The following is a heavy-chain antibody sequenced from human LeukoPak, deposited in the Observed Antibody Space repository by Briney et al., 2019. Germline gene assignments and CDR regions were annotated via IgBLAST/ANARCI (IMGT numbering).Heavy chain of an antibody. V-gene: IGHV4-59*08. CDR3: ARQSYYYDSSGYYLYYFDY. Sequence: SETLSLTCTVSGGSISSYYWSWIRQPPGKGLEWIGYIYYSGSTNYNPSLKSRVTISVDTSKNQFSLKLSSATAADTAVYYCARQSYYYDSSGYYLYYFDYWGQGTLVTVSS. CDR2: IYYSGST. D-gene: IGHD3-22*01. CDR1: GGSISSYY. J-gene: IGHJ4*02.